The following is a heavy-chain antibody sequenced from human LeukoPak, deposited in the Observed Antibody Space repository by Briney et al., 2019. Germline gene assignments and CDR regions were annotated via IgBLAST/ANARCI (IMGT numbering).Heavy chain of an antibody. V-gene: IGHV5-51*01. CDR3: ARSTFDDSSGYYVDMGAFDI. Sequence: GESLKISCKGSGYSFTSYWIGWVRQMPGKGLEWMGIIYPGDSDTRYSPSFQGQVTISADKSISTAYLQWSSLKASDTAMYYCARSTFDDSSGYYVDMGAFDIWGQGTMATVSS. J-gene: IGHJ3*02. CDR1: GYSFTSYW. D-gene: IGHD3-22*01. CDR2: IYPGDSDT.